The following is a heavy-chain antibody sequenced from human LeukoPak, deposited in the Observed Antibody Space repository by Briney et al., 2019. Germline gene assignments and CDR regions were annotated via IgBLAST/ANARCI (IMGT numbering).Heavy chain of an antibody. J-gene: IGHJ4*02. CDR3: TKGLRADF. CDR2: MNPRSGSK. V-gene: IGHV1-8*01. CDR1: GYTVTKYD. Sequence: ASVKVSCKTSGYTVTKYDVNWVRQATGQGLEWMGWMNPRSGSKVYAQKFQGRVIMTSDNSINAAYMELTSLTSDDTAVYCTKGLRADFWGQGTQVTVSS.